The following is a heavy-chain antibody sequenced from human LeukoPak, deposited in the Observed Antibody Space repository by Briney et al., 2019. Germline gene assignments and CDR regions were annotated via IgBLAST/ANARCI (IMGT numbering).Heavy chain of an antibody. CDR1: GFTFSSYA. CDR3: AKSRGLRYFDWSD. J-gene: IGHJ4*02. D-gene: IGHD3-9*01. Sequence: GGSLRLSCAASGFTFSSYAMSWVRQAPGEGLEWVSAINGSGGSTYYADSVKGRFTISRDNSKNTLYLQMNSLRAEDTAVYYCAKSRGLRYFDWSDWGQGTLVTVSS. V-gene: IGHV3-23*01. CDR2: INGSGGST.